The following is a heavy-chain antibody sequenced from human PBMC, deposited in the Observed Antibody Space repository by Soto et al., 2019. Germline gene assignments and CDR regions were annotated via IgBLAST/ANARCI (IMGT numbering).Heavy chain of an antibody. CDR1: GFTFSSYG. CDR2: IWSDGSNK. Sequence: GGSLRLSCAASGFTFSSYGMHWVRQAPGKGLEWVTLIWSDGSNKYYADSVRGRFTIPRDRSKHTLYLQMNSLRAEDTALYSCARAPHKDYYESSGYYYYDWFDPWGQRTMVTV. CDR3: ARAPHKDYYESSGYYYYDWFDP. J-gene: IGHJ5*02. D-gene: IGHD3-22*01. V-gene: IGHV3-33*01.